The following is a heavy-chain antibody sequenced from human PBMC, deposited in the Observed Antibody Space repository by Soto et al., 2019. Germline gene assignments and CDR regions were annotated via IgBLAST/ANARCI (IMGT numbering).Heavy chain of an antibody. CDR1: GFTFSSYA. V-gene: IGHV3-23*01. D-gene: IGHD6-13*01. J-gene: IGHJ4*02. Sequence: EVQLLESGGGLVQPGGSLRLSYAASGFTFSSYAMSWVHQAPGKGLEWVSAISGSGGSTYYADSVKGRFTISRDNSKNTLYLQMNSLRAEDTAVYYCAKDPAAAGNPYFDYWGQGTLVTVSS. CDR2: ISGSGGST. CDR3: AKDPAAAGNPYFDY.